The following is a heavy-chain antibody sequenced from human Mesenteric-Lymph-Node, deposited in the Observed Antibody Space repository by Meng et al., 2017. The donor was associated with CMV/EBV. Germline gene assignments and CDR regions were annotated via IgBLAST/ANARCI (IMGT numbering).Heavy chain of an antibody. D-gene: IGHD2-2*01. CDR2: ISPYTSNI. J-gene: IGHJ4*01. CDR3: ARDQVAGGYCGTNTCPQIFNF. V-gene: IGHV1-18*01. Sequence: ASVKVSCKASGYTFSRYGISWVRQDPGQGLEWMGWISPYTSNINYAQKFQGRVTMTTDTSTSTAYMELRSLKSDDTAVYYCARDQVAGGYCGTNTCPQIFNFWGHGTLVTVSS. CDR1: GYTFSRYG.